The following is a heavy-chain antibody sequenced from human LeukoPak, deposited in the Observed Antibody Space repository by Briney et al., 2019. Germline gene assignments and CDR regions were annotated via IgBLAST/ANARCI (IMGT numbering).Heavy chain of an antibody. D-gene: IGHD2-15*01. CDR3: GRVIVNHYYAMDV. Sequence: GSLRLSCAASGFTVSSDYMSWVRQAPGKGLEWVSIIYTGGTTHYAGSVKGRFTISRDNSKNTVSLQMNSLRAEDTAIYYCGRVIVNHYYAMDVWGQGTAVTVSS. CDR1: GFTVSSDY. V-gene: IGHV3-66*01. J-gene: IGHJ6*02. CDR2: IYTGGTT.